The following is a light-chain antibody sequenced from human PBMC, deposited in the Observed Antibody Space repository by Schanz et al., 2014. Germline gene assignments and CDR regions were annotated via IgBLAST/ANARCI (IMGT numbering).Light chain of an antibody. CDR1: SSDVGGYNY. CDR2: DVS. CDR3: CSYAGSSTWV. V-gene: IGLV2-23*02. J-gene: IGLJ3*02. Sequence: QSALTQPASVSGSPGQSITISCTGTSSDVGGYNYVSWFQQHPGKAPKLLIYDVSNRPSGVSYRFSGSKSGNTASLTISGVQAEDEADYYCCSYAGSSTWVFGGGTKLTVL.